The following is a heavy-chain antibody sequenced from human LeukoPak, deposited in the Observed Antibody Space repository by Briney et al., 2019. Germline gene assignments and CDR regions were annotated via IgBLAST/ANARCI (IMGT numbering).Heavy chain of an antibody. V-gene: IGHV1-2*04. D-gene: IGHD3-22*01. J-gene: IGHJ4*02. CDR3: AIDYYDSSGYDY. CDR2: INPNSGGT. Sequence: ASVEVSCKASGYTFTGYYMHWVRQAPGQGLEWMGWINPNSGGTNYAQKFQGWVTMTRDTSISTAYMELSRLRSDDTAVYYCAIDYYDSSGYDYWGQGTLVTVSS. CDR1: GYTFTGYY.